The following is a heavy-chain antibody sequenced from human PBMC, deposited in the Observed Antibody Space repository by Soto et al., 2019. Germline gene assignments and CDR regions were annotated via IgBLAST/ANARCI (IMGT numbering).Heavy chain of an antibody. CDR3: ARDRYSYDSRAYQGVDWYFDL. V-gene: IGHV3-74*01. D-gene: IGHD3-22*01. Sequence: PGGSLRLSCAASGFTFSSYWMHWVRQAPGKWLVWVSRINSDGSSTSYADSVKGRFTISRDNSKNTLFLQMNSLRAEDTAVYYCARDRYSYDSRAYQGVDWYFDLWGRGTLVNVSS. CDR1: GFTFSSYW. J-gene: IGHJ2*01. CDR2: INSDGSST.